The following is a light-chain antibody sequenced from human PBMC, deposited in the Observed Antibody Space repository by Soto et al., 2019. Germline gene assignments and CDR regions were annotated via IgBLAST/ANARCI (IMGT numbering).Light chain of an antibody. Sequence: DIQLTQSPSFLSASVGDRVTITCRASQDSSDYLDWYQQKPGKAPNLLRDEASTLQRVVPSMFSGSGSGTEFTLSVSSLQPEDFATYYCLQLDSYPRTFGQGTKVDIK. CDR1: QDSSDY. CDR2: EAS. J-gene: IGKJ1*01. V-gene: IGKV1-9*01. CDR3: LQLDSYPRT.